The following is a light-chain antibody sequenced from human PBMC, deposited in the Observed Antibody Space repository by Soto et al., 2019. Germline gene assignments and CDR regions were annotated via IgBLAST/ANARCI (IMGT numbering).Light chain of an antibody. CDR3: QQYVGWT. J-gene: IGKJ1*01. CDR2: GAS. Sequence: EIGLTQSPGTLSLSPGERATLSCSASHSVGSSHLAWYQQKPGQAPRLLIYGASSRATGVTARFSGSGSGTDFTLTISRLEPEDYGVYYCQQYVGWTFGQGTKVEIK. V-gene: IGKV3-20*01. CDR1: HSVGSSH.